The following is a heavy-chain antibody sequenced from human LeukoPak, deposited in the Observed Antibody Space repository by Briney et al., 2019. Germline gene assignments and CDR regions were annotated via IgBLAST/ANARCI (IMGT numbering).Heavy chain of an antibody. CDR1: GYTFTGYY. D-gene: IGHD6-13*01. J-gene: IGHJ6*03. CDR2: INPNSGGT. Sequence: ASVKVSCKASGYTFTGYYMHWVRQAPGQGLEWMGWINPNSGGTNYAQKFQGRVTMTRDTSISTAYMELSRLRSDDTAVYYCARDSAGPYYYYYMDVWGKGTTVTVSS. CDR3: ARDSAGPYYYYYMDV. V-gene: IGHV1-2*02.